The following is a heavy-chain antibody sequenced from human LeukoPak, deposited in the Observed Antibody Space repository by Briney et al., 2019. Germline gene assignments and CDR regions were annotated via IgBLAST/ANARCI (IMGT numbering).Heavy chain of an antibody. Sequence: PGGSLRLSCAASGFTFSSYAMSWVRQAPGKGLEWVSAISGSGGSTYYADSVKGRFTISRDNPKNTLYLQMNSLRAEDTAVYYCAKADYGSGSYLPHFDYWGQGTLVTVLS. CDR2: ISGSGGST. J-gene: IGHJ4*02. CDR3: AKADYGSGSYLPHFDY. CDR1: GFTFSSYA. D-gene: IGHD3-10*01. V-gene: IGHV3-23*01.